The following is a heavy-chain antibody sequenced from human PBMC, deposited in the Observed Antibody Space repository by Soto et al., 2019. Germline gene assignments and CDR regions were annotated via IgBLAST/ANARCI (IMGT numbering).Heavy chain of an antibody. J-gene: IGHJ4*02. V-gene: IGHV4-31*03. Sequence: QVQLQESGPGLVKPSQTLSLTCTVSGGSISSGSYYWSWIRQHPGKGLEWIGYISYSGSTYYNPSLGSRSTISVDTSKNQFALKLNSVTAADTAVYYCARRENYRDTSGYYGFFDYWGQGTLVTVSS. CDR1: GGSISSGSYY. D-gene: IGHD3-22*01. CDR3: ARRENYRDTSGYYGFFDY. CDR2: ISYSGST.